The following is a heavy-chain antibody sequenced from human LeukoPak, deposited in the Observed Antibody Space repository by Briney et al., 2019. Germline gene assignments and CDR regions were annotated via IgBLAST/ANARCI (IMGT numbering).Heavy chain of an antibody. CDR2: ISSSGSTI. J-gene: IGHJ4*02. V-gene: IGHV3-48*03. Sequence: GGSLRLSCAASGFTFSSYEMNWVRQAPGKGLEWVSYISSSGSTIYYADSVKGRFTISRDNAKNSLYLQMNSLRAEDTAVYYCARDRSGSYKYQGDYFDYWGQGTLVTVSS. CDR3: ARDRSGSYKYQGDYFDY. D-gene: IGHD1-26*01. CDR1: GFTFSSYE.